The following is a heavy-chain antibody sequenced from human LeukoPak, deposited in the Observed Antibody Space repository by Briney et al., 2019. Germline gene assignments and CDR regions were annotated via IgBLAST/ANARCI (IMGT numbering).Heavy chain of an antibody. V-gene: IGHV1-69*04. CDR1: GGTFSSYT. J-gene: IGHJ4*02. CDR2: IIPILGIA. CDR3: ARDLAAAGPGRGDY. Sequence: SVKVSCKASGGTFSSYTISWVRQAPGQGLEWMGRIIPILGIANYAQKFQGRVTITADKSTSTAYMELSSLRSEDTAVYYCARDLAAAGPGRGDYWGQGTLVTVSS. D-gene: IGHD6-13*01.